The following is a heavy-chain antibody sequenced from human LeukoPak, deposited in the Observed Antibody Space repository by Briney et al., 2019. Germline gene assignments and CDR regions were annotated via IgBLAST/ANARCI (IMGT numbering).Heavy chain of an antibody. D-gene: IGHD3-22*01. CDR3: AKDLYSYYYDSSGYSWGAFDI. Sequence: GGSLRLSCAASRFTFSSYAMSWVRQAPGKGLEWVSAISGSGGSTYYADSVKGRFTISRDNSKNTLYLQMNSLRAEDTAVYYCAKDLYSYYYDSSGYSWGAFDIWGQGTMVTVSS. J-gene: IGHJ3*02. V-gene: IGHV3-23*01. CDR1: RFTFSSYA. CDR2: ISGSGGST.